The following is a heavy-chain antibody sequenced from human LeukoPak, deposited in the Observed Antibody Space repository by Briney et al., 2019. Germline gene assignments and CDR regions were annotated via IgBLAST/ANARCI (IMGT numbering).Heavy chain of an antibody. CDR2: ISSTSSFI. J-gene: IGHJ6*02. CDR1: GFTFSSYN. D-gene: IGHD4-23*01. V-gene: IGHV3-21*01. Sequence: GGSLRLSCAASGFTFSSYNMNWVRQAPGKGLGWVSSISSTSSFIYYVDSVKGQFTISRDNAKNSLYLQMNSLRAEDTAVYYCARVYGSIYYYHGMDVWGQGTTVTVSS. CDR3: ARVYGSIYYYHGMDV.